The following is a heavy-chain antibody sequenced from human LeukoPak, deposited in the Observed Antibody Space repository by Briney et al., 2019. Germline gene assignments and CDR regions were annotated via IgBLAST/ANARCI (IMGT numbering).Heavy chain of an antibody. CDR2: IIPILGIA. V-gene: IGHV1-69*04. D-gene: IGHD3-3*01. J-gene: IGHJ4*02. CDR3: ARDPSPTIFGVVIIWYYFDY. CDR1: GGTFSSYA. Sequence: SVKVSCKASGGTFSSYAISWVRQAPGQGLEWMGRIIPILGIANYAQKFQGRVTITADKSTSTAYMELRSLRSDDTAVYYCARDPSPTIFGVVIIWYYFDYWGQGTLVTVSS.